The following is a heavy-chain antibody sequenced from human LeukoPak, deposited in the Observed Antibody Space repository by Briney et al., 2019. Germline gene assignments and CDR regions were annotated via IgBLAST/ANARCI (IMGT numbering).Heavy chain of an antibody. CDR2: MNPNSGNT. CDR1: GYTFTSYD. J-gene: IGHJ6*02. CDR3: AKARVVYYGMDV. Sequence: ASVKVSCKASGYTFTSYDINWVRQATGQGLEWMGWMNPNSGNTGYAQKFQGRVTMTRNTSISTAYMELSSLRSEDTAVYYCAKARVVYYGMDVWGQGTTVTVSS. V-gene: IGHV1-8*01.